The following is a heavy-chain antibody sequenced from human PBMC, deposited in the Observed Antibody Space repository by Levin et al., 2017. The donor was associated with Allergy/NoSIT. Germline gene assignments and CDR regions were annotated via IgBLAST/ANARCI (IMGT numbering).Heavy chain of an antibody. CDR3: ARRDYGDQDAFDI. J-gene: IGHJ3*02. D-gene: IGHD4-17*01. V-gene: IGHV5-51*01. Sequence: GGSLRLSCKGSGYSFTTYWIGWVRQMPGKGLEWMGIIYPGDSDTRYSPSFQGQVTISADKSISTAYLQWSSLKASDTAMYYCARRDYGDQDAFDIWGQGTMVTVSS. CDR2: IYPGDSDT. CDR1: GYSFTTYW.